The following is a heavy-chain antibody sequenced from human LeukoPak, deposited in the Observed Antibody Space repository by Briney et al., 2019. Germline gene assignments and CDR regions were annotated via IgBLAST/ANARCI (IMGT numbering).Heavy chain of an antibody. D-gene: IGHD5-18*01. CDR1: GFTFSSYA. J-gene: IGHJ4*02. CDR3: ARDHEGDSYGFDY. Sequence: PGRSLRLSCAASGFTFSSYAMHWVRQAPGKGLEWVAVISYDGSNKYYADSVKGRFTISRDNSKNTLYLQMNSLRAEDTAAYYCARDHEGDSYGFDYWGQGTLVTVSS. CDR2: ISYDGSNK. V-gene: IGHV3-30-3*01.